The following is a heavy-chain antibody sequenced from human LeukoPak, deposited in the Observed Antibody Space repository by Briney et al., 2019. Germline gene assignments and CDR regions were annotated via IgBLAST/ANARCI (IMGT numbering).Heavy chain of an antibody. CDR3: ARGFTWDY. CDR1: GGSFSGYY. D-gene: IGHD2/OR15-2a*01. Sequence: SETLSLTCAVYGGSFSGYYWSWIRQPPGKGLEWIGEINHSGSTNYNPSLKSRVTISVDTSKNQFSLKLSSVTAADTAVYYCARGFTWDYWGQGTLVIVSS. J-gene: IGHJ4*02. V-gene: IGHV4-34*01. CDR2: INHSGST.